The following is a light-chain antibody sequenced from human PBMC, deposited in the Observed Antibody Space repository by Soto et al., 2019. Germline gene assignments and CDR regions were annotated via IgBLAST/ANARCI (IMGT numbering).Light chain of an antibody. Sequence: ATPMTKPPSSLSASMGYSLTITCLASRDIGSDLSWYQQKPGKAPTLLIYAASNLQSGVPSRFRGSRSGTESTLTVSSLHPEDFATHYCQQRRNWPPLPFGGGPKVAIK. V-gene: IGKV1-6*01. J-gene: IGKJ4*01. CDR3: QQRRNWPPLP. CDR1: RDIGSD. CDR2: AAS.